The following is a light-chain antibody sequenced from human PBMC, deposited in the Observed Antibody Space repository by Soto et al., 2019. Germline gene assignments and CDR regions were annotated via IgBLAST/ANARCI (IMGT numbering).Light chain of an antibody. J-gene: IGLJ2*01. CDR1: SSNIGAGYD. CDR2: GIS. CDR3: QSYDSSLNGVI. Sequence: QSVLTQPPSVSGAPGQRVTISCTGSSSNIGAGYDVHWYQQLPGTAPKLLIYGISNRPSGVPDRFSGSKSGTSASLAITGLQAEDEADYYCQSYDSSLNGVIFGGGTKVTVL. V-gene: IGLV1-40*01.